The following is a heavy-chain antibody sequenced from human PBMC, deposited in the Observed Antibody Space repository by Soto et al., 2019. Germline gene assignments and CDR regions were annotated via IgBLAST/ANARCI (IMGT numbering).Heavy chain of an antibody. CDR1: GYSFPTYW. D-gene: IGHD5-12*01. CDR2: IYPGDSDS. CDR3: ARSRVSTPRLEDPFDI. J-gene: IGHJ3*02. Sequence: PGESLKISCKGSGYSFPTYWLAWVRQPPGRGLEYMGMIYPGDSDSRYSPAFQGQVTISADKSINTAYLQWTSLKASDTAIYYCARSRVSTPRLEDPFDIWGQGTMVTVSS. V-gene: IGHV5-51*01.